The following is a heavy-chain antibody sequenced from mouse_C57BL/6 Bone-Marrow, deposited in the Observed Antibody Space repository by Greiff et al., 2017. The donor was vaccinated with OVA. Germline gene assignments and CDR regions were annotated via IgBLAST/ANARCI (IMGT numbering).Heavy chain of an antibody. D-gene: IGHD1-1*01. J-gene: IGHJ1*03. Sequence: DVQLVESGGGLVKPGGSLKLSCAASGFTFSSYAMSWVRQTAEKRLEWVATISDGGSYTYYPDNVKGRFTISRDNAKNNLYLQMSHLKSEDTAMYYCARGLRCYWYFDVWGTGTTVTVSS. V-gene: IGHV5-4*01. CDR2: ISDGGSYT. CDR1: GFTFSSYA. CDR3: ARGLRCYWYFDV.